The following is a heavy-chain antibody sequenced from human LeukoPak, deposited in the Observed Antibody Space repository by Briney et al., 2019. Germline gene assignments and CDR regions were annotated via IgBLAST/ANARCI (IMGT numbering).Heavy chain of an antibody. Sequence: SETLSLTCTVSGGSMSSYYWSWIRQPPGKGLEWIGSIYYSGSTKYNPSLKSGVNISVEKYKNQISLRQSSVTAADTAVYYCARDHRGYSYGLFDNWGQGTLVTVSS. D-gene: IGHD5-18*01. CDR2: IYYSGST. V-gene: IGHV4-59*01. CDR1: GGSMSSYY. J-gene: IGHJ4*02. CDR3: ARDHRGYSYGLFDN.